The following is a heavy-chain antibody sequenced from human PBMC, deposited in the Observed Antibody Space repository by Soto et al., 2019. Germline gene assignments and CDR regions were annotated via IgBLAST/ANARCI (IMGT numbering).Heavy chain of an antibody. Sequence: ASVKVSCKVSGYTLTELSMHWVRQAPGKGLEWMGWISAYNGNTNYAQKHQGRVTMTTDTSTSTAYMELRSLRSDDTAVYYCARDQDCSGGSCYSFPSWFDPWGQGTLVTVSS. CDR2: ISAYNGNT. D-gene: IGHD2-15*01. CDR3: ARDQDCSGGSCYSFPSWFDP. V-gene: IGHV1-18*01. CDR1: GYTLTELS. J-gene: IGHJ5*02.